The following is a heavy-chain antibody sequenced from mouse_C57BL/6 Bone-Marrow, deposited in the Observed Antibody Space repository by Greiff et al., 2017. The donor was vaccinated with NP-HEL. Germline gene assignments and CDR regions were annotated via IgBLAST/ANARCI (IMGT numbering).Heavy chain of an antibody. CDR1: GYTFTDYY. D-gene: IGHD1-1*01. CDR3: ARAHYYYGSSLYYYAMDY. Sequence: EVQLQQSGPELVKPGASVKISCKASGYTFTDYYMNWVKQSHGKSLEWIGDINPNNGGTSYTQKFKGKATLTVDKSSSTAYMELRSLTSEDSAVYYCARAHYYYGSSLYYYAMDYWGQGTSVTVSS. J-gene: IGHJ4*01. CDR2: INPNNGGT. V-gene: IGHV1-26*01.